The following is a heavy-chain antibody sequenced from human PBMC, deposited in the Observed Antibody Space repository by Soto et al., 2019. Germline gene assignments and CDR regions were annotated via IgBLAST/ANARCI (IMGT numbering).Heavy chain of an antibody. CDR2: INLDGSER. D-gene: IGHD2-8*02. J-gene: IGHJ4*02. Sequence: PGGSRTLACAASGFTCSSYWMSWVRQPPGKGLEWVATINLDGSERYYVDSVKGRFTISRDNAKSSLFLQMNSLRAEDTAVYYCARRRLAPGGDFDYWGQGTPVTVSS. CDR3: ARRRLAPGGDFDY. V-gene: IGHV3-7*05. CDR1: GFTCSSYW.